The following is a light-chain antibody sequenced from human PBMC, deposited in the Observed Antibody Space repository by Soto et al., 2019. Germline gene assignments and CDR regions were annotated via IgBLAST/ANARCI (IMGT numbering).Light chain of an antibody. Sequence: QSVLTQPPSASGTPGQTVTISCSGTSSNVGSNFLSWYQQLPGGAPKLLIHSRNERPTGVPERFFGSWSGTSGSLAISGLRSEDEGDYYCAAWDDSLSVVVFGGGTKVTVL. CDR3: AAWDDSLSVVV. J-gene: IGLJ2*01. CDR2: SRN. V-gene: IGLV1-47*02. CDR1: SSNVGSNF.